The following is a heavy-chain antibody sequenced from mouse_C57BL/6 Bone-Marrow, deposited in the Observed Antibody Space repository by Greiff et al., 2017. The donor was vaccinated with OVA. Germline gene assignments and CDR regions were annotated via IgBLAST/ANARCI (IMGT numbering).Heavy chain of an antibody. V-gene: IGHV2-2*01. CDR3: ACNWDNWYFDV. Sequence: VQLQQSGPGLVQPSQSLSITCKVSGFSLTSYGVHWVRQSPGKGLEWLGVIWSGGSTDYNAAFISRLSISKDNSKSQVFFKMNSLQADDTAIYYCACNWDNWYFDVWGTGTTVTVSS. CDR2: IWSGGST. CDR1: GFSLTSYG. J-gene: IGHJ1*03. D-gene: IGHD4-1*01.